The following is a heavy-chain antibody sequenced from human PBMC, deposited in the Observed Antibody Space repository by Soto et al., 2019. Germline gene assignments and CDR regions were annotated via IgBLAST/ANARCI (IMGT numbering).Heavy chain of an antibody. CDR2: IVVGSGNT. V-gene: IGHV1-58*02. Sequence: ASVKVSCKASGFTFTRSAMQWVRQARGQRLEWIGWIVVGSGNTNYAQKFQERVTITRDMSKSTGYMELSRLRSEDTAVYYCAADHSWFGEGNLFDPWGQGTLVTVSS. D-gene: IGHD3-10*01. J-gene: IGHJ5*02. CDR3: AADHSWFGEGNLFDP. CDR1: GFTFTRSA.